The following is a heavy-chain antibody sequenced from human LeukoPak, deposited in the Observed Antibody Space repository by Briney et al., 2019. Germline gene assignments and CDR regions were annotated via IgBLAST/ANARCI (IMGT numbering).Heavy chain of an antibody. D-gene: IGHD1-14*01. CDR3: ARASGNYHQTGDY. CDR1: GYTFTGYY. V-gene: IGHV1-2*02. CDR2: INPNSGGT. Sequence: GASVKVSCKASGYTFTGYYMHWVRQAPGQGLEWMGWINPNSGGTNYAQKFQGRVTMTRDTSISTAYIELSRLSSDDTAIYYCARASGNYHQTGDYWGQGTLVTVSS. J-gene: IGHJ4*02.